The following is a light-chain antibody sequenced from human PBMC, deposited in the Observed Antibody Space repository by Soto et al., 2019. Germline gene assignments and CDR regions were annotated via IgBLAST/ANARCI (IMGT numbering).Light chain of an antibody. Sequence: DIQMTQSPSSLSASVGDRVTITCRASQGIRDALGWYQQKPGKAPKRLIYAESSLKSGVPSRCSGSGSGTEFTLTIRSLQPEDFATYYCLQHNSYPQTFGQGTKVEIK. CDR2: AES. CDR1: QGIRDA. V-gene: IGKV1-17*01. CDR3: LQHNSYPQT. J-gene: IGKJ1*01.